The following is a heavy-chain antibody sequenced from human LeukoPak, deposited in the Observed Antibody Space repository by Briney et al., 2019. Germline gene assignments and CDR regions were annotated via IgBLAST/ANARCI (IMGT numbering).Heavy chain of an antibody. CDR2: IIPIFGTA. CDR1: GGTFSSYA. Sequence: GASVKVSCKASGGTFSSYAISWVRQAPGQGLEWMGGIIPIFGTANYAQKFQGRVTITTDESTSTAYVELSSLRSEDTAVYYCARNDFKKRERYYYYMDVWGKGTTVTVSS. D-gene: IGHD3-3*01. J-gene: IGHJ6*03. V-gene: IGHV1-69*05. CDR3: ARNDFKKRERYYYYMDV.